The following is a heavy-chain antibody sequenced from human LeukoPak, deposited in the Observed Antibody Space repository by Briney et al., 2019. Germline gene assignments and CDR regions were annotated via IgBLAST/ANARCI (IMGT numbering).Heavy chain of an antibody. CDR1: GYTLTELS. Sequence: GASVKVSCKVSGYTLTELSMHWVRQAPGKGLEWMGGFDPGDGETIYAQKFQGRVTMTEDTSTDTAYMELSSLRSEDTAVYYCATGPLYISRDAFDIWGQGTMVTVSS. CDR3: ATGPLYISRDAFDI. V-gene: IGHV1-24*01. J-gene: IGHJ3*02. CDR2: FDPGDGET. D-gene: IGHD3-10*01.